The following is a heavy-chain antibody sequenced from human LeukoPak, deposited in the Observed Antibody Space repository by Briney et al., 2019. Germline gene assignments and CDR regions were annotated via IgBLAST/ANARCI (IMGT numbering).Heavy chain of an antibody. J-gene: IGHJ4*02. CDR2: TYYRSKWYN. V-gene: IGHV6-1*01. CDR3: ARSITMVRGVIIGHDY. CDR1: GDSVSSNSAA. D-gene: IGHD3-10*01. Sequence: SQTLSLTCAISGDSVSSNSAAWNWIRQSPSRGLEWLGRTYYRSKWYNDYAVSVKSRITINPDTSKNQFSLQLNSVTPEETAVYYCARSITMVRGVIIGHDYWGQGTLVTVSS.